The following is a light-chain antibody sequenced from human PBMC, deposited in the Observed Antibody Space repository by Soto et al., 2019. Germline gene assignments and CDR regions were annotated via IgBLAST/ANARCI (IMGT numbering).Light chain of an antibody. J-gene: IGKJ5*01. V-gene: IGKV3-20*01. CDR2: GAS. Sequence: EIVLTQSPGTLSLSPGERATLSCRASQSVSSSHLAWYQQKPGQTPRLLVYGASSRATGIPDRFSGSGSGTDFTLTISILEPEDFAVYYCQQHGTSPITFGQGTRLEIK. CDR1: QSVSSSH. CDR3: QQHGTSPIT.